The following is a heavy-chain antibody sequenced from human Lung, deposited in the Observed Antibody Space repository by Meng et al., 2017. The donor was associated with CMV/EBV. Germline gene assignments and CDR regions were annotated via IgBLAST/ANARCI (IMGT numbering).Heavy chain of an antibody. CDR1: GFTFDNYG. Sequence: GESXKISCAASGFTFDNYGMHWVRQTPGKGLEWVAFIRHDGTNKYYGDSVKGRFTISRDNSKNTVYLQMNSLRPEETAIYYCAKDLLLFGGANAYFDHWGQGXLVTVSS. CDR3: AKDLLLFGGANAYFDH. CDR2: IRHDGTNK. J-gene: IGHJ4*02. D-gene: IGHD3-16*01. V-gene: IGHV3-30*02.